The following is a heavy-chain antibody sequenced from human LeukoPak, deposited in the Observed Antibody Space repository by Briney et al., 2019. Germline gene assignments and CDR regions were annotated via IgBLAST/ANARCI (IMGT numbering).Heavy chain of an antibody. D-gene: IGHD2-2*01. J-gene: IGHJ6*03. V-gene: IGHV3-53*01. Sequence: GGSLRLSCAASGFTDSSNYMSWVRQAPGKGLEWVSVIYSGGSTYYADSVKGRFTISRDNSKNTLYLQMNSLRAEDTAVYYCAREAWGSTRYYYYMDVWGKGTTVTVSS. CDR1: GFTDSSNY. CDR2: IYSGGST. CDR3: AREAWGSTRYYYYMDV.